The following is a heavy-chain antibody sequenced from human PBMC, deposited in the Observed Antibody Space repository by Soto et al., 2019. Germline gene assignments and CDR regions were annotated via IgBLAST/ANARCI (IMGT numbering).Heavy chain of an antibody. J-gene: IGHJ4*02. CDR2: FSLRDTVT. V-gene: IGHV3-23*01. D-gene: IGHD2-21*01. CDR1: GFTFSNYA. CDR3: VKGGWGTVVDY. Sequence: EVQLLESGGDSIQPGGSLRLSCAASGFTFSNYAMTWVRQAPGKGLEWVSTFSLRDTVTYYADSVKGRFTISRDDSKNTLYQQMNSLRAEDSAVYHCVKGGWGTVVDYWGQGALVTVSS.